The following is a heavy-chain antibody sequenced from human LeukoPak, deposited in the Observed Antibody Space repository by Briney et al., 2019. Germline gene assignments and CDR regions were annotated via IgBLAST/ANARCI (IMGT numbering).Heavy chain of an antibody. Sequence: GGSLRLSCAASGFTFSSYSMNWVRQAPGKGLEWVSSISSSSSYIYYADSVKGRFTISRDNAKNSLYLQMNSLRSEDTAVYYCATASYTDIAAAGFDYWGQGTLVTVSS. CDR3: ATASYTDIAAAGFDY. V-gene: IGHV3-21*04. CDR2: ISSSSSYI. J-gene: IGHJ4*02. D-gene: IGHD6-13*01. CDR1: GFTFSSYS.